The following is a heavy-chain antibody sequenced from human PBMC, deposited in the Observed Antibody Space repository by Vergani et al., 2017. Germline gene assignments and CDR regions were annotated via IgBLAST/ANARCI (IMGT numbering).Heavy chain of an antibody. CDR3: ANGLGYCSSTSCLPCWFDP. J-gene: IGHJ5*02. CDR2: ISGSAGST. D-gene: IGHD2-2*01. CDR1: GFTFSSYA. Sequence: EVQLVESGGGLVQPGGSLRLSCAASGFTFSSYAMSWVRQAPGKGLEWVSAISGSAGSTYYADSVKGRFTISRDNSKNTLYLQMNSLRTEDTAVDYCANGLGYCSSTSCLPCWFDPWGQGTLVIVSS. V-gene: IGHV3-23*04.